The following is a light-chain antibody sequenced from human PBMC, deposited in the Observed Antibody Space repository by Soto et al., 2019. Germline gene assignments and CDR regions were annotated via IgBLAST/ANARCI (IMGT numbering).Light chain of an antibody. Sequence: ILLTQSPSALSLSPGTRSTLSCRASQSISSSYLAWYQQRTGQAPRLXIYGASSRATGIPDRFSGSGYGTEFNLTISRLETEDFAVYYCQQYGSSSWTFGQGTKVDIK. V-gene: IGKV3-20*01. CDR1: QSISSSY. CDR3: QQYGSSSWT. J-gene: IGKJ1*01. CDR2: GAS.